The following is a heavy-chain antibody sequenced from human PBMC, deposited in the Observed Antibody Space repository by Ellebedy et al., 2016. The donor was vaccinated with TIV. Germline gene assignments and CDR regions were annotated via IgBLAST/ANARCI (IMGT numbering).Heavy chain of an antibody. CDR2: INPNSGGT. Sequence: ASVKVSCXASGYTFTGYYMHWVRQAPGQGLEWMGWINPNSGGTNYAQKFQGRVTMTRDTSISTAYMELSRLRSDDTAVYYCARTPGDTSYPLPGPWGQGTLVTVSS. J-gene: IGHJ5*02. V-gene: IGHV1-2*02. CDR1: GYTFTGYY. CDR3: ARTPGDTSYPLPGP. D-gene: IGHD2-2*01.